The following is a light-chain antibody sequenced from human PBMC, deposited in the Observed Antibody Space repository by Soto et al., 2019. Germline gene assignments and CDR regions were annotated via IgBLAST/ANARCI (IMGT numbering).Light chain of an antibody. Sequence: EIVLTQSPGTLSLSPGARATLSCRASQSVSSSYLACYQQKPGQAPRLLIYGASSRATGIPDRFSGSGSGTDFTLTISRLEPEDFAVYYCQQYGSSPPWTFGQGTKVDIK. V-gene: IGKV3-20*01. CDR3: QQYGSSPPWT. J-gene: IGKJ1*01. CDR2: GAS. CDR1: QSVSSSY.